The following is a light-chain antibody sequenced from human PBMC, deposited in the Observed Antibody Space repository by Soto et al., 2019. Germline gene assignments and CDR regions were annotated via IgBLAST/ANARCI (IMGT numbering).Light chain of an antibody. CDR1: SSDVGGYNY. CDR3: SSYTSSNPLVV. J-gene: IGLJ2*01. CDR2: DVS. V-gene: IGLV2-14*01. Sequence: QSVLTQPASVSGSPGQSITISCTGTSSDVGGYNYVSWYQQHPGKAPKLMIYDVSNRPSGVSNRFSGSKSGNASSLTISGLQAEDEADYYCSSYTSSNPLVVFGGGTKLTVL.